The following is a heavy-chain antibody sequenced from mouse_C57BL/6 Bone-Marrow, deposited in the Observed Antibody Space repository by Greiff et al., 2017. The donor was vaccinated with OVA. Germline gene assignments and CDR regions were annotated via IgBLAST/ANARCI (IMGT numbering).Heavy chain of an antibody. CDR2: IDPGNGAT. CDR3: TECGSY. V-gene: IGHV14-4*01. CDR1: GFNFKDDY. J-gene: IGHJ2*01. D-gene: IGHD6-1*01. Sequence: EVQLQQSGAELVRPGASVTLSCTASGFNFKDDYMHWVKQSPEQGLEWMGLIDPGNGATEYAAKFQGKSTITADTTSNAAYRQLSSLTSENTAVYYCTECGSYGGQGTTLTVFS.